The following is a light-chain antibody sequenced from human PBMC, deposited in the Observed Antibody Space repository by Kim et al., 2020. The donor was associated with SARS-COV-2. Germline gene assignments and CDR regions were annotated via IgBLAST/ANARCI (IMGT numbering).Light chain of an antibody. CDR3: QQHNYWPGT. Sequence: VSPGERATLSCRARQSVSSYLAWYQQKPGQAPRLLIYGASNRATGISARFSGSGSGTEFTLTISSLQSEDFAVYYCQQHNYWPGTFGGGTKVDIK. CDR1: QSVSSY. V-gene: IGKV3-15*01. CDR2: GAS. J-gene: IGKJ4*01.